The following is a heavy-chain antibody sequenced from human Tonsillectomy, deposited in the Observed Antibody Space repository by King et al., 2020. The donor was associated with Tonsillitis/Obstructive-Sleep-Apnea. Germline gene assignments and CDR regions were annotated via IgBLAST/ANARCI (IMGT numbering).Heavy chain of an antibody. J-gene: IGHJ4*02. CDR1: GFTFSSYS. CDR3: ARDGFGVVISIFDY. CDR2: LSSSSSTI. Sequence: VQLVESGGGLVQPGGSLRLSCAASGFTFSSYSMNWVRQAPGKGLEGVSYLSSSSSTIYYADSVKGRFTISRDNAKNSLYLQMNSLRDEDTAVYYCARDGFGVVISIFDYWGQGTLVTVSS. D-gene: IGHD3-3*01. V-gene: IGHV3-48*02.